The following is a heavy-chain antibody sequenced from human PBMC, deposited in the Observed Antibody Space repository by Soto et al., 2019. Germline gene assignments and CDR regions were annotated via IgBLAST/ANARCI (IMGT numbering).Heavy chain of an antibody. V-gene: IGHV3-7*03. CDR2: INQDGSEK. CDR1: GFTFRSYW. CDR3: ARGSTYNFWSGYIYYGMDV. J-gene: IGHJ6*02. D-gene: IGHD3-3*01. Sequence: WVSLRLSCAASGFTFRSYWVNWVRQAPGKGLQWVANINQDGSEKYYVDSVKGRFTISRDNAKNSLYLQMNSLRAEDTAVYYCARGSTYNFWSGYIYYGMDVWGQGTTVTVSS.